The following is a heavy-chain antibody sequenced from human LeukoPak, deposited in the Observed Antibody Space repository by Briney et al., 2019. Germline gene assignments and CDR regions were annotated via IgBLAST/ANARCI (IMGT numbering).Heavy chain of an antibody. Sequence: SETLSLTCTVSGGSITSSNYYWGWIRQPPGKGLEWFGSIYFNGNTNYNPSLKSRVTISVDASKNQFSLKVDSVSAADTAVYYCARGDYDFWSGNWRFDPWGQGTLVTVSS. CDR3: ARGDYDFWSGNWRFDP. V-gene: IGHV4-39*07. CDR1: GGSITSSNYY. J-gene: IGHJ5*02. D-gene: IGHD3-3*01. CDR2: IYFNGNT.